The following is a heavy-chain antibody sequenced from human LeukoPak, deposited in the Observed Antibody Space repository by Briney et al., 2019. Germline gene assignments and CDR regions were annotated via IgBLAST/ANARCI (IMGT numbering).Heavy chain of an antibody. CDR3: ARDRKYCSSTSCYSSLDV. Sequence: GASVKVSCKASGYTFTSYDINWVRQAPGQGLEWMGWMNPNSGSTGYAQKFQGRVTMTRNTSISTAYMELSSLRSEDTAVYYCARDRKYCSSTSCYSSLDVWGKGTTVTVSS. V-gene: IGHV1-8*01. D-gene: IGHD2-2*01. CDR2: MNPNSGST. J-gene: IGHJ6*04. CDR1: GYTFTSYD.